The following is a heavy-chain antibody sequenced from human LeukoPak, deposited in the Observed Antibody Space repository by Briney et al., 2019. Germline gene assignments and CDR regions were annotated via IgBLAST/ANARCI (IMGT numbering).Heavy chain of an antibody. CDR1: GASIGSSSYY. J-gene: IGHJ1*01. CDR3: ARSYCSSTTCYAGGYFHH. V-gene: IGHV4-39*01. D-gene: IGHD2-2*01. Sequence: SSETLSLTCTVSGASIGSSSYYWGWIRQPPGEGLEWIGNIYYSGTTYYNPSLKSRVTISVDTSKSQFSLKLSSVTAADTAVYYCARSYCSSTTCYAGGYFHHWGQGTLVTVSS. CDR2: IYYSGTT.